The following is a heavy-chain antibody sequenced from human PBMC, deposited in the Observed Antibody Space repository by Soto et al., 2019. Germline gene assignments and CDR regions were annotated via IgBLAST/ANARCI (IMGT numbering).Heavy chain of an antibody. V-gene: IGHV4-61*03. CDR3: ARDREYCSSTRCYWNFDY. CDR2: XXXXXXX. D-gene: IGHD2-2*01. Sequence: PSETLSLTCGVSGGSVSINGYYWSWIRRPPGKGLEWIXXXXXXXXXXXXXXXXXXVTISADTSKNHFSLNLNSVTAADTAVYYCARDREYCSSTRCYWNFDYWGQGILVTVSS. J-gene: IGHJ4*02. CDR1: GGSVSINGYY.